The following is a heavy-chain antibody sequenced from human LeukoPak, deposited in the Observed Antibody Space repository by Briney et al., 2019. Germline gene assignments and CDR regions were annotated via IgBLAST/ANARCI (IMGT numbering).Heavy chain of an antibody. CDR2: IWYDGSNK. Sequence: GGSLRLSCATSGFTFSSYGMHWVRQAPGKGLEWVAVIWYDGSNKYYADSVKGRFTISRDNSKNTLYLQMNSLRAEDTAVYYCRIAARPSDYWGQGTLVTVSS. D-gene: IGHD6-6*01. CDR1: GFTFSSYG. J-gene: IGHJ4*02. V-gene: IGHV3-33*01. CDR3: RIAARPSDY.